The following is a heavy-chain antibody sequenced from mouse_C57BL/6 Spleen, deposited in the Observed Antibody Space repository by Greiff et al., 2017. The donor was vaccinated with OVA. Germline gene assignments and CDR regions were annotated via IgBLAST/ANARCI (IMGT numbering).Heavy chain of an antibody. CDR3: ARDGYGVSWFAY. CDR2: INPNNGGT. V-gene: IGHV1-26*01. Sequence: EVQLQQSGPELVKPGASVKISCKASGYTFTDYYMNWVKQSHGKSLEWIGDINPNNGGTSYNQKFKGKATLTVDKSSSTAYMELRSLTSEDSAVYYCARDGYGVSWFAYWGQGTLVTVSA. J-gene: IGHJ3*01. CDR1: GYTFTDYY. D-gene: IGHD2-2*01.